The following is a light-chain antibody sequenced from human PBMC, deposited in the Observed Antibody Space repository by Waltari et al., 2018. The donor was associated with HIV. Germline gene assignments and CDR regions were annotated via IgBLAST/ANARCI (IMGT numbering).Light chain of an antibody. CDR2: KVS. CDR1: QGVLHSDGTIY. CDR3: LQGTHWPYT. J-gene: IGKJ2*01. Sequence: DVVMTQSPLSLSVALGQPASISCKSIQGVLHSDGTIYLNWFHQRPGQSPRRLIYKVSQRDPGVPGRFSGSGSGTGFTLNISRVEADDLGLFFCLQGTHWPYTFGQGTKLEI. V-gene: IGKV2-30*02.